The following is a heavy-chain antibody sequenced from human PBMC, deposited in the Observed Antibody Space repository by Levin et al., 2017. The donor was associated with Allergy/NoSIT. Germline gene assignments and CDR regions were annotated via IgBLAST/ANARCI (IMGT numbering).Heavy chain of an antibody. CDR2: IYYSGST. V-gene: IGHV4-39*01. Sequence: SQTLSLTCTVSGGSISSSSYYWGWIRQPPGKGLEWIGSIYYSGSTYYNPSLKSRVTISVDTSKNQFSLKLSSVTAADTAVYYCARGGDIVLMVHAFDIWGQGTMVTVSS. CDR3: ARGGDIVLMVHAFDI. J-gene: IGHJ3*02. CDR1: GGSISSSSYY. D-gene: IGHD2-8*01.